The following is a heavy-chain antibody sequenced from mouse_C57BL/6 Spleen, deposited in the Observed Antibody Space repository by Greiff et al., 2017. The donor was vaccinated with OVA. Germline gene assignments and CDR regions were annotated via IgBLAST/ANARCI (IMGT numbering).Heavy chain of an antibody. D-gene: IGHD1-1*01. Sequence: QVQLQQSGAELARPGASVKLSCKASGYTFTSYGISWVKQRTGQGLEWIGEIYPRSGNTYYNEKFKGKATLTADKSSSTAYMELRSLTSEDSAVYVCARGTTVVATDWYFDVWGTGTTVTVSS. J-gene: IGHJ1*03. V-gene: IGHV1-81*01. CDR2: IYPRSGNT. CDR3: ARGTTVVATDWYFDV. CDR1: GYTFTSYG.